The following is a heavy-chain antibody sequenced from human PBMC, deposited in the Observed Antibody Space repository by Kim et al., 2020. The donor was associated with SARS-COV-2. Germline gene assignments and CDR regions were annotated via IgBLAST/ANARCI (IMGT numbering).Heavy chain of an antibody. CDR2: IYSGGST. V-gene: IGHV3-53*01. CDR1: GFTVSSNY. J-gene: IGHJ3*02. D-gene: IGHD4-17*01. Sequence: GGSLRLSCAASGFTVSSNYMSWVRQAPGKGLEWVSVIYSGGSTYYADSVKGRFTISRDNSKNTLYLQMNSLRAEDTAVYYCARVWNGDYHDAFDIWGQGTMVTVSS. CDR3: ARVWNGDYHDAFDI.